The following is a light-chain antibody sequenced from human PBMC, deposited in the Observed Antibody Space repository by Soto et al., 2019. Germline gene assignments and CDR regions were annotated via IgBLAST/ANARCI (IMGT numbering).Light chain of an antibody. J-gene: IGKJ2*01. CDR3: QQSYITPYT. CDR1: QSISVH. Sequence: DIQMTQSPSSLSASVGDTVTITCRASQSISVHLNWYQQKPGKVPKLLLYAASNLQSGVPLRFSGRGSETDFALTISSLQPEDFATYYCQQSYITPYTFGQGTKLEIK. CDR2: AAS. V-gene: IGKV1-39*01.